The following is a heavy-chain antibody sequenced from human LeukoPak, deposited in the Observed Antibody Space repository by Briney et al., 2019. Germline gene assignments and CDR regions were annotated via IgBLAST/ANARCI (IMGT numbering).Heavy chain of an antibody. D-gene: IGHD1-14*01. CDR2: ISYSGST. Sequence: SETLSLTCTVSGGSISSDHWTWIRQPPGKGLEWIARISYSGSTNYNPSLKSRVTISLDSSKNQFSLRLSSVTPADTAAYYCASLPIDSSTGTFGWFDPWGPGTLVTVSS. V-gene: IGHV4-59*01. CDR1: GGSISSDH. J-gene: IGHJ5*02. CDR3: ASLPIDSSTGTFGWFDP.